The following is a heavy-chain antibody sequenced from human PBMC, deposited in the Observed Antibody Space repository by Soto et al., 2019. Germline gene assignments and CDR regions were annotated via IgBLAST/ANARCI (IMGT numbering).Heavy chain of an antibody. V-gene: IGHV3-23*01. CDR2: ISGSGGST. CDR3: AKRWGREFYYDYSMDV. Sequence: EVQLLESGGGLVQPGGSLRLSCAASGFTFSSYAMSWVRQAPGKGLEWVSAISGSGGSTYYADSVKGRFTITRDNSKNTLYLQLSTLRAEDTAVYYCAKRWGREFYYDYSMDVWFDGTTVAVAS. D-gene: IGHD3-16*01. J-gene: IGHJ6*01. CDR1: GFTFSSYA.